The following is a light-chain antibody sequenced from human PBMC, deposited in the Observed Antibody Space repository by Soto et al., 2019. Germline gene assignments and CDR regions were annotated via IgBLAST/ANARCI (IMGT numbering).Light chain of an antibody. Sequence: EIVLTQSPGTLSLSLGERATLSCRASQTVSVNYLAWYQQKPGQAPRLLIYAASIRATGIPSRFSGSGSGPDFTLTISRLEPEDFAVYYCQQYGRSSWTFGQGTKVDIK. CDR1: QTVSVNY. CDR3: QQYGRSSWT. J-gene: IGKJ1*01. V-gene: IGKV3-20*01. CDR2: AAS.